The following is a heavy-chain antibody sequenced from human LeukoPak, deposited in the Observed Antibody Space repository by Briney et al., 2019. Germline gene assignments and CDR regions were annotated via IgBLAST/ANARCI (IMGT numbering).Heavy chain of an antibody. Sequence: GGSLRLSCAASGFTFSSYAMSWVRQALGKGLEWVSAISGSGGSTYYADSVKGRFTISRDNSKNTLYLQMNSLRAEDTAVYYCAKDSDIVVVPAAIGYWGQGTLVTVSS. D-gene: IGHD2-2*01. CDR2: ISGSGGST. J-gene: IGHJ4*02. V-gene: IGHV3-23*01. CDR3: AKDSDIVVVPAAIGY. CDR1: GFTFSSYA.